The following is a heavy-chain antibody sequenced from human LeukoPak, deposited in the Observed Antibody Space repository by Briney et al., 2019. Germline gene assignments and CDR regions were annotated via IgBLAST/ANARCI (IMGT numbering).Heavy chain of an antibody. CDR3: ARMYSSGWYGGAFDI. V-gene: IGHV4-59*01. J-gene: IGHJ3*02. D-gene: IGHD6-19*01. CDR1: GGSFSTYY. CDR2: IYYSGST. Sequence: SETLSLTCSVSGGSFSTYYWSWIRQPPGKGLEWIGFIYYSGSTDYNPSLKSRVTISVNTSKKQFSLKLSSVTAADTAVYYCARMYSSGWYGGAFDIWGQGTMVTVSS.